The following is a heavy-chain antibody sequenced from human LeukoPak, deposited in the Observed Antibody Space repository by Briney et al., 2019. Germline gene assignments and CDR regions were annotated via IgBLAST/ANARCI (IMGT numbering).Heavy chain of an antibody. CDR1: GYTFTSYD. CDR3: ARGPIYGSGSYFPD. D-gene: IGHD3-10*01. CDR2: MNPNSGNT. V-gene: IGHV1-8*01. J-gene: IGHJ4*02. Sequence: VASVKVSCKASGYTFTSYDINWVRQATGQVLEWMGWMNPNSGNTGYAQKFQGRVTMTRNTSISTAYMELSSLRSEDTAVYYCARGPIYGSGSYFPDWGQGTLVTVSS.